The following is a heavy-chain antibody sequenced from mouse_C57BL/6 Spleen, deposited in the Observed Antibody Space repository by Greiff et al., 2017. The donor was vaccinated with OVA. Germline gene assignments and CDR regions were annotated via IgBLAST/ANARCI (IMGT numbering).Heavy chain of an antibody. Sequence: VQLQQSGAELVRPGASVKLSCTASGFNIKDYYMHWVKQRPEQGLEWIGRIDPEDGETEYAPKFQGKATMTADTSSNTAYLQLSSLTSEDTAVYYCNIYYGYDWYFDVWGTGTTVTVSS. CDR1: GFNIKDYY. CDR3: NIYYGYDWYFDV. V-gene: IGHV14-1*01. J-gene: IGHJ1*03. D-gene: IGHD2-2*01. CDR2: IDPEDGET.